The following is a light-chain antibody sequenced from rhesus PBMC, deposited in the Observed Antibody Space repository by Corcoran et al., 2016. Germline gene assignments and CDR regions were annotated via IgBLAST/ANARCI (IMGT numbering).Light chain of an antibody. J-gene: IGKJ1*01. CDR1: ESVSVFGTNL. V-gene: IGKV7-13*01. Sequence: EIVLIQSPASLAASPGQRATITCRASESVSVFGTNLIHWYQQKPGQPPKVLIYQAANKDTGVPARLSGNGSGTDFTHTINPVEATEAGGYYCLQSTNSPRTFGRGTKVEIK. CDR2: QAA. CDR3: LQSTNSPRT.